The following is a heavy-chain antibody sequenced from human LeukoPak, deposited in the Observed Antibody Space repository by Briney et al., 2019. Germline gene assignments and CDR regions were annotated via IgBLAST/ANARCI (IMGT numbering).Heavy chain of an antibody. D-gene: IGHD3-9*01. J-gene: IGHJ4*02. CDR3: AKWGDYDVLTGYYVSDY. CDR1: GFTFSNYA. Sequence: GGSLRLSCAASGFTFSNYAMSWVRQAPGKGLEWVSAITGSGGNTYYADSVKGRFTISRDNSKNTVFLQMNSLRAEDTAVYYCAKWGDYDVLTGYYVSDYWGQGALVTVSS. CDR2: ITGSGGNT. V-gene: IGHV3-23*01.